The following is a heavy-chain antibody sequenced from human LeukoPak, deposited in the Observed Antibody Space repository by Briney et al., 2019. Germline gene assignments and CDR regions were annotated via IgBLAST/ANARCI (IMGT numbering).Heavy chain of an antibody. D-gene: IGHD6-19*01. CDR2: INHSGST. CDR3: ARHLSGFSPDDAFDI. Sequence: PSETLSLTCAVYGGSFSGYYWSWIRQPPGKGLEWIGEINHSGSTNYNPSLKSRVTISVDTSKNQFSLKLSSVTAADTAVYYCARHLSGFSPDDAFDIWGQGTMVTVSS. J-gene: IGHJ3*02. V-gene: IGHV4-34*01. CDR1: GGSFSGYY.